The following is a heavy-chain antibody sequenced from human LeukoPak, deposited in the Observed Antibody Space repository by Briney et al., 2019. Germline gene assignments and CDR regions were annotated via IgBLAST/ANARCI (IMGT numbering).Heavy chain of an antibody. Sequence: EGSLRLSCAASGFTFSSYGMHWVRQAPGKGLEWVAFIRYDGSNKYYADSVKGRFTISRDNAKNSLYLQMNSLRADDTAVYYCARETPDGYDYWGQGTLVTVSS. J-gene: IGHJ4*02. D-gene: IGHD5-24*01. CDR1: GFTFSSYG. CDR2: IRYDGSNK. V-gene: IGHV3-30*02. CDR3: ARETPDGYDY.